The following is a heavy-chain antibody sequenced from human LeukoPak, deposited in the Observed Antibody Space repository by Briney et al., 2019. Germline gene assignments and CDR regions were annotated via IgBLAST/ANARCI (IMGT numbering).Heavy chain of an antibody. J-gene: IGHJ5*02. CDR2: ISSSSSYI. D-gene: IGHD3-22*01. V-gene: IGHV3-21*01. Sequence: GGSLRLSCAASGFTFSSYSMNWVRQAPGKGLEWVSSISSSSSYIYYADSVKGRFTISRDNAKNSQYLQMNSLRAEDTAVYYCARDVYYDSSAQEWFDPWGQGTLVTVSS. CDR1: GFTFSSYS. CDR3: ARDVYYDSSAQEWFDP.